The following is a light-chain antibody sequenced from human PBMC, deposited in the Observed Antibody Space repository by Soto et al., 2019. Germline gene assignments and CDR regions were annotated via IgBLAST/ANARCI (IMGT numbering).Light chain of an antibody. CDR1: QSVSSSY. Sequence: ETVMTQSPATLSLSPGERATLSCRASQSVSSSYLAWYQQKPGQAPRLLIYGASSRATGIPDRFSGSGSGTDFTLTISRLEPEDFAVYYCQQYGSSLGVTFGGGTKVEIK. CDR2: GAS. J-gene: IGKJ4*01. V-gene: IGKV3-20*01. CDR3: QQYGSSLGVT.